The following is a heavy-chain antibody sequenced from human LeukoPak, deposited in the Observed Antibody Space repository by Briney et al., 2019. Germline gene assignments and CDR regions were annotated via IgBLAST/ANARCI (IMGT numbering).Heavy chain of an antibody. CDR2: IYYSGST. Sequence: SETLSRTCSVAGYSIISGCYWGWIRQPPGKGLEWIGSIYYSGSTHYNPSLKSRVTISVDTSKNQFSLKLSSVTAADTAVYYCAREGSRFLLYTWFAPWGQGTLVTVSS. D-gene: IGHD3-16*01. J-gene: IGHJ5*02. V-gene: IGHV4-38-2*02. CDR1: GYSIISGCY. CDR3: AREGSRFLLYTWFAP.